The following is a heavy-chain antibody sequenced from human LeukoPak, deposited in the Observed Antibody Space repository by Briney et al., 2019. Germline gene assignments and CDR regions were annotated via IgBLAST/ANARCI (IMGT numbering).Heavy chain of an antibody. CDR1: GFTLITYS. CDR2: ISSSSDTI. CDR3: ARDYVSGSFGP. V-gene: IGHV3-48*01. D-gene: IGHD3-10*01. Sequence: PGGSLRLSCAASGFTLITYSMNWVRQAPGKGLEWVSYISSSSDTIYYADSVKGRFTISRDNAKNSLYLQMNSLRAEDTAVYYCARDYVSGSFGPWGQGTLVTVSS. J-gene: IGHJ5*02.